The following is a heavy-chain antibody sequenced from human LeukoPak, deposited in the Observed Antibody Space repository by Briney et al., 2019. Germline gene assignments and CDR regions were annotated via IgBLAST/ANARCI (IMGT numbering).Heavy chain of an antibody. Sequence: PGGSLRLSCAASGFTVSSNYMSWVRQAPGKGLEWVSVIYSGGSTYYADSVKGRFTISRDKSKNTLYLQMNSLRAEDTAVYYCARDGVAGNGGVDYWGQGTLVTVSS. CDR1: GFTVSSNY. CDR2: IYSGGST. CDR3: ARDGVAGNGGVDY. J-gene: IGHJ4*02. D-gene: IGHD6-19*01. V-gene: IGHV3-53*01.